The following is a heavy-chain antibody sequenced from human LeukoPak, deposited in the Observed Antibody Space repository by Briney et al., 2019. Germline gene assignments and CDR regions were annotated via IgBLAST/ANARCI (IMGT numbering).Heavy chain of an antibody. V-gene: IGHV3-72*01. J-gene: IGHJ4*02. CDR3: ARDDVGSYDY. Sequence: GGSLRLSCAASGFTFSDYYMDWVRQTPGKGLEWIARSKNKADSYTTHYAASVKGGFTISRDDSRNSLYLQMNSLKTEDTAVYYCARDDVGSYDYWGQGTLVTVSP. CDR1: GFTFSDYY. D-gene: IGHD1-26*01. CDR2: SKNKADSYTT.